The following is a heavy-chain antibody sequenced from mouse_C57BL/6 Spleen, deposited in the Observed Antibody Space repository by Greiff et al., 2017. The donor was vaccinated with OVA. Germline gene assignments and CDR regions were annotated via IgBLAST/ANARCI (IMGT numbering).Heavy chain of an antibody. Sequence: QVQLQQPGAELVRPGSSVKLSCKASGYTFTSYWMHWVKQRPIQGLEWIGNIDPSDSETHYNQKFKDKATLTVDKSSSTAYMQLSSLTSEDSAVYYCARLGSMYGYDGFDYWGQGTTLTVSS. CDR2: IDPSDSET. J-gene: IGHJ2*01. CDR3: ARLGSMYGYDGFDY. D-gene: IGHD2-2*01. V-gene: IGHV1-52*01. CDR1: GYTFTSYW.